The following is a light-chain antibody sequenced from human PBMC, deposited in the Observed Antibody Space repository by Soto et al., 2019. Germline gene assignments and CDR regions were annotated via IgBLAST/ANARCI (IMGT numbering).Light chain of an antibody. CDR1: QSVSSSY. J-gene: IGKJ5*01. CDR3: QQYGSWIT. CDR2: DAS. Sequence: EIVLTQSPATLSLSPGERATLSCGASQSVSSSYLAWYQQKPGLAPRLLIYDASSRATGIADRFSGSGSGTDFTLTISRLEPEDFAVYYCQQYGSWITFGQGTRLEIK. V-gene: IGKV3D-20*01.